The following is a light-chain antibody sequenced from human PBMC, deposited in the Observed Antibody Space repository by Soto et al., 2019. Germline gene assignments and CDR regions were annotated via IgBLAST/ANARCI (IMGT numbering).Light chain of an antibody. CDR3: QQYGVSLT. Sequence: EIVLTQSPGTLSLSPGETVTLSCRASQSIRGTYLAWYQQKPGQAPRLLIYGASSRATGIPDRFGGSGSGTDFTLTISRLEPEDFAVYYCQQYGVSLTFGGGTKVEI. CDR1: QSIRGTY. CDR2: GAS. J-gene: IGKJ4*01. V-gene: IGKV3-20*01.